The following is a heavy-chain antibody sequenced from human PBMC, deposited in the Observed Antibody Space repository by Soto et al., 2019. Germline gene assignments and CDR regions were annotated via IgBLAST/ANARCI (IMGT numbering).Heavy chain of an antibody. CDR2: IIPIFRRT. CDR1: GGTFSSYA. V-gene: IGHV1-69*01. Sequence: QVQLVQSGAEVKKPGSSVKVSCKASGGTFSSYAFSWVRQAPGQGLEWMGGIIPIFRRTHYAQNFQGRVTITADESTSTVYMELSSLRSEDTALFYCGRREYDDYIWDYYGMDVWGQGTSVTVSS. CDR3: GRREYDDYIWDYYGMDV. D-gene: IGHD3-16*01. J-gene: IGHJ6*02.